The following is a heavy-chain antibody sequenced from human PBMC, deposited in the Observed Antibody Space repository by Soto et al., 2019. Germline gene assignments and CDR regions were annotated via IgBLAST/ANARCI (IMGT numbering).Heavy chain of an antibody. V-gene: IGHV3-15*01. CDR2: IKGKSDGGTA. J-gene: IGHJ4*02. CDR1: GFSFSNAW. D-gene: IGHD3-22*01. Sequence: GGSLRLSCIASGFSFSNAWMSWVRQIPGKGLEFVGRIKGKSDGGTAEHAAPVKGRFSLSRDDSKNTLYLQMNSLKTEDTALYYCTTYDNSRFDYWGQGTQVTVSS. CDR3: TTYDNSRFDY.